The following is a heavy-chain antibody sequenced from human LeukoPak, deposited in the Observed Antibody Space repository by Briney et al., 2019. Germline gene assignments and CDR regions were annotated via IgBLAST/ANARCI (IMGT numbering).Heavy chain of an antibody. CDR1: GGSVSSASYY. CDR2: IYYSGST. D-gene: IGHD2-21*02. Sequence: SETLSLTCTVSGGSVSSASYYWSWIRQPPGKGLEWIGYIYYSGSTSYNPSLKSRVTISVDTSKNQFSLKLSSVTAADTAVYYCARDGAYCGGDCYLRGGMDVWGQGTTVTVSS. J-gene: IGHJ6*02. V-gene: IGHV4-61*01. CDR3: ARDGAYCGGDCYLRGGMDV.